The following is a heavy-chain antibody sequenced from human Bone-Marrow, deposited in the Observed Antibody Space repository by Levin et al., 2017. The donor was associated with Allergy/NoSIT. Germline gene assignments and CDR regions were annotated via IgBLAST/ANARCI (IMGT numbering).Heavy chain of an antibody. J-gene: IGHJ3*02. CDR2: ILYDGSKE. Sequence: GGSLRLSCEVSGFTFSNYGMHWVRQAPGKGLEWVGIILYDGSKEDYAESVKGRITISRDNSRNTLYLHINSLRAEDTAMYYCARDGPIDDDDTSDYYTPPFDIWGHGTMVTVSS. D-gene: IGHD3-3*01. V-gene: IGHV3-33*01. CDR1: GFTFSNYG. CDR3: ARDGPIDDDDTSDYYTPPFDI.